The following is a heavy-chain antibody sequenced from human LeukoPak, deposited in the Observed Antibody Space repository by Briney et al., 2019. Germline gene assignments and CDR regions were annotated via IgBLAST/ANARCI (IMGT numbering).Heavy chain of an antibody. Sequence: ASVKVSCKASGYTFTSYGISWVRQAPGQGLEWMGWISAYNGNTNYAQKLRGRVTMTTDTSTSTAYMELRSLRSDDTAVYYCARDPGEDYDILTGYWLFDPWGQGTLVTVSS. CDR2: ISAYNGNT. CDR3: ARDPGEDYDILTGYWLFDP. D-gene: IGHD3-9*01. V-gene: IGHV1-18*01. CDR1: GYTFTSYG. J-gene: IGHJ5*02.